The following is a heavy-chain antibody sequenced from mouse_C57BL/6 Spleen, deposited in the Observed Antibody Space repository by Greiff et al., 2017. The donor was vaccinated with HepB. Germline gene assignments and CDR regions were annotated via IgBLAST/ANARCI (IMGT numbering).Heavy chain of an antibody. V-gene: IGHV1-55*01. CDR3: ARWSSPYFDV. CDR1: GYTFTSYW. D-gene: IGHD1-1*01. Sequence: QVQLQQPGAELVKPGASVKMSCKASGYTFTSYWITWVKQRPGQGLEWIGDIYPGSGSTNYIEKFKSKATLTVDTSSSTAYMQLSSLTSEDSAVYYCARWSSPYFDVWGTGTTVTVSS. CDR2: IYPGSGST. J-gene: IGHJ1*03.